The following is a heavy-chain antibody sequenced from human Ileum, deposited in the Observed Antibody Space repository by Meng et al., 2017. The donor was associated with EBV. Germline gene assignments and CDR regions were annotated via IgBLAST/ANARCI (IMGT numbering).Heavy chain of an antibody. V-gene: IGHV4-59*08. D-gene: IGHD2-15*01. CDR1: GAFTSSYY. J-gene: IGHJ4*02. CDR3: ARGGWSLDY. Sequence: QVPVQEASPGMVQPSETKAPTCTVAGAFTSSYYRSWLQPPPGKGLEWIWNIYYSGGTNFNPTLKSRVTISIDTSKTQFYMELSAVTAADTAVYYCARGGWSLDYWGQGTLVTVSS. CDR2: IYYSGGT.